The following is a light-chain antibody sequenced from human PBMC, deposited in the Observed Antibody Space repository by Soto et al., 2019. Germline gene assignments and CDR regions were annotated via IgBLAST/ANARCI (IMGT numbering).Light chain of an antibody. CDR3: HQYGSLYT. J-gene: IGKJ2*01. CDR2: GAS. CDR1: QSVSSSY. V-gene: IGKV3-20*01. Sequence: EIVLTQSPGTLSLSPGERATLSCRASQSVSSSYLAWYRQKPGQAPRLLIYGASSRATGIPDRFSGSGSGTDFPLTISRLEPEYFAVYYCHQYGSLYTFGQGTKLEIK.